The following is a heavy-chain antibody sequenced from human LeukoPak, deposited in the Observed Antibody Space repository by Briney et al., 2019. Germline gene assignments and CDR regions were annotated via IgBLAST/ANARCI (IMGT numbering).Heavy chain of an antibody. CDR1: GGSFSGYY. Sequence: SETLSLTCAVYGGSFSGYYWSWIRQPPGKGLEWIGEINHSGSTNYNPSLKSRVTISVDTSKNQFSLKLSSVTAADTAVYYCARRGYYYYYCMDVWGKGTTVTISS. J-gene: IGHJ6*03. CDR3: ARRGYYYYYCMDV. D-gene: IGHD5-12*01. V-gene: IGHV4-34*01. CDR2: INHSGST.